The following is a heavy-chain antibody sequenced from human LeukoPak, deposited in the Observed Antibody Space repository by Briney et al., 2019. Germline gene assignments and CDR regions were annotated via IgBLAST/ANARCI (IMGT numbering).Heavy chain of an antibody. V-gene: IGHV3-23*01. J-gene: IGHJ5*02. CDR3: AKAVDSSGYYNWFDP. CDR1: GFTFSSYS. Sequence: PGGSLRLSCAASGFTFSSYSMNWVRQAPGKGLEWVSAISGSGGSTYYADSVKGRFTISRDNSKNTLYLQMNSLRAEDTAVYYCAKAVDSSGYYNWFDPWGQGTLVTVSS. CDR2: ISGSGGST. D-gene: IGHD3-22*01.